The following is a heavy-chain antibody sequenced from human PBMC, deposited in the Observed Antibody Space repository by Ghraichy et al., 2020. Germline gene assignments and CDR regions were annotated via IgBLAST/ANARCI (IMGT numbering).Heavy chain of an antibody. J-gene: IGHJ5*02. CDR3: AREFDFGVVTWFDP. D-gene: IGHD3-3*01. CDR2: IYYSGST. CDR1: GGSISSYY. V-gene: IGHV4-59*01. Sequence: SETLSLTCTVSGGSISSYYWSWIRQPPGKGLEWIGYIYYSGSTNYNPSLKSRVTISVDTSKNQFSLKLSSVTAADTAVYYCAREFDFGVVTWFDPWGQGTLVTVSS.